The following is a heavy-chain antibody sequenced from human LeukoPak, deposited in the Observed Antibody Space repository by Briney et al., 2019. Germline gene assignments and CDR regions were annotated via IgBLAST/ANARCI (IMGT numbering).Heavy chain of an antibody. J-gene: IGHJ5*02. CDR2: ISSSGSTI. V-gene: IGHV3-48*03. Sequence: GGSLRLSCAASGFTFSSYEMNWVRQAPGKGLEWVSYISSSGSTIYYADSVKGRFTISRDNAKNALYLQMNRLRAEDTAFYCARVETSALGWFGPWGQGTLVTVSS. D-gene: IGHD6-6*01. CDR3: ARVETSALGWFGP. CDR1: GFTFSSYE.